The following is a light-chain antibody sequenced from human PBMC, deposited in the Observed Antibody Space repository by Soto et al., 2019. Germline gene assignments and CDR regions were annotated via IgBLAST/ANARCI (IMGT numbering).Light chain of an antibody. CDR1: QSVRSSY. CDR3: QQYGSSSWT. CDR2: GAS. Sequence: EIVLTQSPGTLSLPPGERATLSCRASQSVRSSYLAWYQQKFGQAPRLLTYGASSRATGIPDRFSGSGSGTDFTLTISRLEPEDFAVYYCQQYGSSSWTFGQGTKVDIK. J-gene: IGKJ1*01. V-gene: IGKV3-20*01.